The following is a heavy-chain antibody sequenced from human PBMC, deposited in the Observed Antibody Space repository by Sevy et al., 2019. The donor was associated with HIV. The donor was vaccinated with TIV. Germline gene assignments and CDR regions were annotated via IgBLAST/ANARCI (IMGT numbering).Heavy chain of an antibody. CDR2: ITPVFGTA. CDR3: ARGAGDIVVVPAAIRYYYYGMDV. D-gene: IGHD2-2*01. Sequence: ASVKVSCKASGGTFSSYAISWVRQAPGQRLEWMGGITPVFGTANCAQKFQGRVTITADESRSTDYMELSSLRSEDTAVYYCARGAGDIVVVPAAIRYYYYGMDVWGQGTTVTVSS. J-gene: IGHJ6*02. CDR1: GGTFSSYA. V-gene: IGHV1-69*13.